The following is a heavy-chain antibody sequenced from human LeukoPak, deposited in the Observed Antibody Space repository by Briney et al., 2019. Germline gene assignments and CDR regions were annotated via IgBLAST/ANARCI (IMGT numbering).Heavy chain of an antibody. CDR3: ARGSSGWYSGY. V-gene: IGHV3-21*01. Sequence: GGSLRLSCAAPGFTFSSYSMSWVRQAPGKGLEWVSSISTSSSGMYYADSVQGRFTISRDNAKNSLYLQMNSLRAEDTAVYYCARGSSGWYSGYWGQGTLVTVSS. J-gene: IGHJ4*02. D-gene: IGHD6-19*01. CDR1: GFTFSSYS. CDR2: ISTSSSGM.